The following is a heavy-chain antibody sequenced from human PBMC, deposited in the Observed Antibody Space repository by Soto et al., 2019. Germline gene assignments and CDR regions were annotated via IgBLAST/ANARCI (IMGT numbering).Heavy chain of an antibody. V-gene: IGHV3-48*03. D-gene: IGHD4-4*01. CDR3: AGKFMTTVTTNGMDV. CDR2: ISSSGSTI. Sequence: GGSLRLSCAASGFTFSSYEMNWVRQAPGKGLEWVSYISSSGSTIYYAESVKGRFTISRDNAKNSLYLQMNSLRAEDTAVYYCAGKFMTTVTTNGMDVWGQGTTVTVSS. J-gene: IGHJ6*02. CDR1: GFTFSSYE.